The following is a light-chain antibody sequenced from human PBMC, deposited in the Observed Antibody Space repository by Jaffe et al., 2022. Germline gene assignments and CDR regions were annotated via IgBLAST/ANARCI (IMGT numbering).Light chain of an antibody. CDR1: SSDVGGYNY. CDR2: EVS. V-gene: IGLV2-8*01. J-gene: IGLJ2*01. CDR3: TSYAGSNNLL. Sequence: QSALTQPPSASGSPGQSVTISCTGTSSDVGGYNYVSWYQQHPGKAPKFMIYEVSKRPSGVPDRFSGSKSGNTASLTVSGLQAEDEADYYCTSYAGSNNLLFGGGTKLTVL.